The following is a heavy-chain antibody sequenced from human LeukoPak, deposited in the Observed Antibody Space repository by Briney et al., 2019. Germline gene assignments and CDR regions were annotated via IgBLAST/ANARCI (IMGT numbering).Heavy chain of an antibody. CDR2: IGGSGDST. CDR1: GFTFSHYA. V-gene: IGHV3-23*01. J-gene: IGHJ6*02. Sequence: PGGSLRLSCAASGFTFSHYAMTWVRQAPGKGLEWVSTIGGSGDSTYYADSVKGRFTISRDNSKNTVYLQMNSLRAEGTALYYCPIGNYDEYYHYSYGMDVWGQGTTVTVSS. CDR3: PIGNYDEYYHYSYGMDV. D-gene: IGHD1-7*01.